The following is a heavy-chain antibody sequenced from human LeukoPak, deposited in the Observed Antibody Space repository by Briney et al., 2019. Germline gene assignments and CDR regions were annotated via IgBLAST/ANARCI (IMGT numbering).Heavy chain of an antibody. CDR1: GGSFSGYY. J-gene: IGHJ5*02. CDR2: INHSGST. CDR3: ARGGLLWFRNGNWFDP. Sequence: SETLSLTCAVYGGSFSGYYWSWIRQPPGKGLEGIGEINHSGSTNYNPSLKSRVTISVDTSKNQFSLKLRSVHAADPAVYYCARGGLLWFRNGNWFDPWGQGTLVTVSS. V-gene: IGHV4-34*01. D-gene: IGHD3-10*01.